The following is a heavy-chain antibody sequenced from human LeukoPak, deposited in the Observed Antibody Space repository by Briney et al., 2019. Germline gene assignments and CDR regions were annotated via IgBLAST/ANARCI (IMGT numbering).Heavy chain of an antibody. CDR1: GFTFSSYV. Sequence: GGSLRLSCAASGFTFSSYVMSWIRQAPGKGLEWVSYINHNGETIYYADSVKGRFTISRDNAKNLLYMQMNSLRDEDTAVYYCARDTDWAFDYWGQGTLVTDSS. CDR3: ARDTDWAFDY. J-gene: IGHJ4*02. D-gene: IGHD3-9*01. CDR2: INHNGETI. V-gene: IGHV3-48*02.